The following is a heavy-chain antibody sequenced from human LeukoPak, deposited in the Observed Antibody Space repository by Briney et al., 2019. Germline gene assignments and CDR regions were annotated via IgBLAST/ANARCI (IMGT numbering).Heavy chain of an antibody. CDR1: GGSVSSYY. D-gene: IGHD4-17*01. CDR2: IYPSGTT. V-gene: IGHV4-4*07. J-gene: IGHJ4*02. Sequence: PSETLSLTCSVSGGSVSSYYWSWIRQPAGKGLEWIGRIYPSGTTHYNPSLKSRVTMSVDTSKNQFSLKLTSVTAADTAVYHCADDYGDWGQGTLVTVSS. CDR3: ADDYGD.